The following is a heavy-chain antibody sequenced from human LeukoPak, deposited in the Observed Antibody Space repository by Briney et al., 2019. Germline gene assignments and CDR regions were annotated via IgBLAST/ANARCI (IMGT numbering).Heavy chain of an antibody. CDR1: GFTFSSYS. CDR2: ISGSGGST. D-gene: IGHD6-19*01. V-gene: IGHV3-23*01. CDR3: AKVRFVVAGRGIDFDY. Sequence: GGSLRLSCAASGFTFSSYSMNWVRQAPGKGLEWVSAISGSGGSTYYADSVKGRFTISRDNSKNTLYLQMNSLRAEDTAVYYCAKVRFVVAGRGIDFDYWGQGTLVTVSS. J-gene: IGHJ4*02.